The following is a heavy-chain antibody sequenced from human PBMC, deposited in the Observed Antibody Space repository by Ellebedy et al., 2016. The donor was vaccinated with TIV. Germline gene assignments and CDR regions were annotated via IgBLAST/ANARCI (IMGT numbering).Heavy chain of an antibody. CDR1: GGTFSSYA. CDR2: IIPIFGTA. Sequence: SVKVSXXASGGTFSSYAISWVRQAPGQGLEWMGGIIPIFGTANYAQKFQGRVTITADESTSTAYMELSSLRSEDTAVYYCAGHIVVVIATIYYYYGMDVWGQGTTVTVSS. D-gene: IGHD2-21*01. J-gene: IGHJ6*02. V-gene: IGHV1-69*13. CDR3: AGHIVVVIATIYYYYGMDV.